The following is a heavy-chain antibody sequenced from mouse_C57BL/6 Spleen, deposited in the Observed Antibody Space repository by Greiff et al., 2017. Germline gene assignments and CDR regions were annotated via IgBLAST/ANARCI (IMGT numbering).Heavy chain of an antibody. V-gene: IGHV1-64*01. J-gene: IGHJ4*01. D-gene: IGHD2-2*01. CDR1: GYTFTSYW. Sequence: QVQLQQPGAELVKPGASVKLSCKASGYTFTSYWMHWVKQRPGQGLEWIGMIHPNSGSTNYNEKFKSKATLTVDKSSSTAYMQLSSLTSEDSAVYYCARSWLRRVMDYWGQGTSVTVSS. CDR2: IHPNSGST. CDR3: ARSWLRRVMDY.